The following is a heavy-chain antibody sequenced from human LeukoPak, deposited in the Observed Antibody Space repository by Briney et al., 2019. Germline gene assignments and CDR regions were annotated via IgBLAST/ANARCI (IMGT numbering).Heavy chain of an antibody. CDR2: VDPEDGET. D-gene: IGHD4-23*01. CDR1: GYTFTDYY. J-gene: IGHJ1*01. V-gene: IGHV1-69-2*01. CDR3: ARDKAVTTEVTQHFQH. Sequence: ASVKVSCKASGYTFTDYYMHWVQQAPGKGLEWMGRVDPEDGETIYAEKFQGRVTITADTSTDTAYMELRSLRSDDTAVYYCARDKAVTTEVTQHFQHWGQGTWSPSPQ.